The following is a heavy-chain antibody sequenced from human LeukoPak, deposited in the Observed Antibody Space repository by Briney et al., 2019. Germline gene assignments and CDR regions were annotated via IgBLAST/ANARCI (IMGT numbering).Heavy chain of an antibody. CDR3: ARGAYYGDNFPLHY. CDR2: MNPNSGAT. V-gene: IGHV1-2*02. CDR1: GYTFTNYY. J-gene: IGHJ4*02. Sequence: ASVKVSCKGSGYTFTNYYLHWVRQAPGQGVEWMGWMNPNSGATEYQQNFQGRVTMTRDTAISTAYLEVFSLTSDDAAVYYCARGAYYGDNFPLHYWGQGSLVVVSS. D-gene: IGHD4-23*01.